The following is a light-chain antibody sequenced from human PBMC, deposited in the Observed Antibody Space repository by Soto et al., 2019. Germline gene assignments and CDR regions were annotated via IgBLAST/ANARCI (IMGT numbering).Light chain of an antibody. Sequence: VLTQPASVSGSPGQSITISCTGTTSDVSIYNYVSWYQQHPGKAPKLMIYGVSNRPSGVSNRFSGAKSGHTASLTISGLQVEDEADYYCCSYTSSTDYVFGPGTKVTVL. V-gene: IGLV2-14*01. J-gene: IGLJ1*01. CDR1: TSDVSIYNY. CDR2: GVS. CDR3: CSYTSSTDYV.